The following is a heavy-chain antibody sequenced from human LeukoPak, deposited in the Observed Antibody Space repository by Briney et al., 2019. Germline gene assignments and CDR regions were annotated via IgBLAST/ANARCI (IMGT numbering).Heavy chain of an antibody. CDR2: ISSSSSYI. Sequence: PGGSLRLSCAASGFTFSSYWMHWVRQAPGKGLVWVSSISSSSSYIYYADSVKGRFTIFRDNAKNSLHLQMNSLRAEDTAVYYCAREVDTAMVLYYFDYWGQGTLVTVSS. CDR3: AREVDTAMVLYYFDY. J-gene: IGHJ4*02. CDR1: GFTFSSYW. D-gene: IGHD5-18*01. V-gene: IGHV3-21*01.